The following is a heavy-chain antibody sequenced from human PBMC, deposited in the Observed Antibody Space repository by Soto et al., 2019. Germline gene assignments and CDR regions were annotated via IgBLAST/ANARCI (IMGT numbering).Heavy chain of an antibody. J-gene: IGHJ4*02. Sequence: GGSLRLSCAASGFTFSSYGMHWVRQAPGKGLEWVAVISYDGSNKYYADSVKGRFTISRDNSKNTLYLQMNSLRAEDTAVYYCAKAPRCSSTSCYGAYWVQGTLVTVSS. V-gene: IGHV3-30*18. D-gene: IGHD2-2*01. CDR1: GFTFSSYG. CDR3: AKAPRCSSTSCYGAY. CDR2: ISYDGSNK.